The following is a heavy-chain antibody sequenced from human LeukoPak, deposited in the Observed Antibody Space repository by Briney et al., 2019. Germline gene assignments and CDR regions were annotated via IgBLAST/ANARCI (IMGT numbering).Heavy chain of an antibody. CDR2: IYYSGST. J-gene: IGHJ5*02. CDR3: ARVRPVYNWNFSPLWNWFDP. Sequence: PSETLSLTCTVSGGSISSSSYYWGWIRQPPGKGLEWIGSIYYSGSTYYNPSLKSRVTISVDTSKNQFSLKLSSVTAADTAVYYCARVRPVYNWNFSPLWNWFDPWGQGTLVTVSS. CDR1: GGSISSSSYY. V-gene: IGHV4-39*07. D-gene: IGHD1-20*01.